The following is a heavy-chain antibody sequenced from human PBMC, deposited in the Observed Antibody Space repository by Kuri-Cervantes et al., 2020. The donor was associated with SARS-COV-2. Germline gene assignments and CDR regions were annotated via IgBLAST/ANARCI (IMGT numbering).Heavy chain of an antibody. CDR3: ARVRGYDSSGYFGR. Sequence: ASVKVSCKASGYTFTSYGISWVRQAPGQGLEWMGWISAYNGNTNYAQKLQGRVTMTTDTSTSSAYMELRSLRSDDTAVYYCARVRGYDSSGYFGRWGQGTLVTVSS. CDR2: ISAYNGNT. D-gene: IGHD3-22*01. J-gene: IGHJ4*02. CDR1: GYTFTSYG. V-gene: IGHV1-18*01.